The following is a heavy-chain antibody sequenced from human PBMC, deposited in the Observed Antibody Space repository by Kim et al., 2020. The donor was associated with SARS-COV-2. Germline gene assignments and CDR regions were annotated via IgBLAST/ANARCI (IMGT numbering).Heavy chain of an antibody. D-gene: IGHD3-22*01. V-gene: IGHV7-4-1*02. J-gene: IGHJ4*02. CDR3: ARVKPFDYYDSSGYFNFDY. CDR2: INTNTGNP. CDR1: GYTFTSYA. Sequence: ASVKVSCKASGYTFTSYAMNWVRQAPGQGLEWMGWINTNTGNPTYAQGFTGRFVFSLDTSVSTAYLQISSLKAEDTAVYYCARVKPFDYYDSSGYFNFDYWGQGTLVTVSS.